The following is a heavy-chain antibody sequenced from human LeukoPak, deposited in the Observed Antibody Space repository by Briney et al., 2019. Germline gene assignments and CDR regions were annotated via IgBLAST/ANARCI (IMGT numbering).Heavy chain of an antibody. D-gene: IGHD6-19*01. Sequence: GGSLRLSCAASGFTFSSYGMHWVRQAPGKGLEWVAFIRYDGSNEYYADSVKGRFTISRDNSKNTLYLQMNSLRAEDTAVFYCGRDSESRTEAGPRFDYWGQGTLVTVSS. CDR3: GRDSESRTEAGPRFDY. J-gene: IGHJ4*02. CDR1: GFTFSSYG. V-gene: IGHV3-30*02. CDR2: IRYDGSNE.